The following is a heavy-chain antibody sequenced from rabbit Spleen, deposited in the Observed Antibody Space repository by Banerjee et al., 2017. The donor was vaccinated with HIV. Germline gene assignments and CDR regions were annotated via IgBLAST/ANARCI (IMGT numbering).Heavy chain of an antibody. V-gene: IGHV1S45*01. D-gene: IGHD8-1*01. Sequence: QEQLEESGGDLVKPEGSLTLTCKASGFSFSNGYVMCWVRQAPGKGLEWIACIGAGSSGSTYSATWAKGRFTISKTSSTTVTLQMTSLTAADTATYFCARDTGTSFSTYGMDLWGPGTLVTVS. CDR3: ARDTGTSFSTYGMDL. J-gene: IGHJ6*01. CDR1: GFSFSNGYV. CDR2: IGAGSSGST.